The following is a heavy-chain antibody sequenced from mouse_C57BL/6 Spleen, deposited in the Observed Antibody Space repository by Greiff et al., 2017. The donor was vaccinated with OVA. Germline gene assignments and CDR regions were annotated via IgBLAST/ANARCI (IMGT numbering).Heavy chain of an antibody. CDR3: ATAHYSNFDY. V-gene: IGHV7-3*01. CDR2: IRHKANGYTT. J-gene: IGHJ2*01. Sequence: EVQLVESGGGLVQPGGSLSLSCAASGFTFTAYYMSWVRQPPGKALEWLGFIRHKANGYTTEYSASVKGRFTISRDNSQSILYLQMNALRAEDSATYYCATAHYSNFDYWGQGTTLTVSS. D-gene: IGHD2-5*01. CDR1: GFTFTAYY.